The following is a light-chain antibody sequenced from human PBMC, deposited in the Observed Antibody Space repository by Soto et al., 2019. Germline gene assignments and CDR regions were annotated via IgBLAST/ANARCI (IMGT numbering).Light chain of an antibody. CDR3: QQYNNYWT. J-gene: IGKJ1*01. V-gene: IGKV1-5*03. CDR1: QSLSSR. CDR2: KAS. Sequence: DIQMTQSPSTLSASVGDRVSITCRASQSLSSRLAWYQQKPGKAPKLLIYKASTLESGDPSRFSGSGSGTEFTLTISSLQPDDFATYYCQQYNNYWTFGQGTKVEIK.